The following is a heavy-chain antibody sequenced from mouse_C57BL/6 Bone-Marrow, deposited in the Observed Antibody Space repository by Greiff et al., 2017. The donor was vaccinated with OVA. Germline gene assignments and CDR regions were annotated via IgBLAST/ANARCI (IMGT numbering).Heavy chain of an antibody. CDR3: ASLTTVVARGY. CDR1: GFTFSSYA. J-gene: IGHJ2*01. V-gene: IGHV5-4*01. CDR2: ISDGGSYT. Sequence: EVQVVESGGGLVKPGGSLKLSCAASGFTFSSYAMSWVRQTPEKRLEWVATISDGGSYTYYPDNVKGRFTISRDNAKNNLYLQMSHLKSEDTAMYYCASLTTVVARGYWGQGTTLTVSS. D-gene: IGHD1-1*01.